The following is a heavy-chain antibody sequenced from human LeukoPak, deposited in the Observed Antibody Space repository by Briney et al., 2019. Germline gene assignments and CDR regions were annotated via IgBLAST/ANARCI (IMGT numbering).Heavy chain of an antibody. CDR3: ARGSSTHGVCYFVQ. CDR2: ISSRSSYI. J-gene: IGHJ4*02. V-gene: IGHV3-21*01. CDR1: GFTFSSYS. Sequence: GGSLRLSCAASGFTFSSYSMNWVRQAPGKGLEWVSSISSRSSYIYYADSVKGRFTISRDNAKNSLYLQMNSLRAEDTAVYYCARGSSTHGVCYFVQWAGRTLVTVSS. D-gene: IGHD2-2*01.